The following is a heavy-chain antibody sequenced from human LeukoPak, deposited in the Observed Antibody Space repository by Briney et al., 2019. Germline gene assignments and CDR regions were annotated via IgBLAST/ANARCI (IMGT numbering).Heavy chain of an antibody. CDR1: GGSISHYY. CDR2: IYSTGST. V-gene: IGHV4-4*07. CDR3: ARQIASAGTAGFDF. Sequence: SETLSLTCTVSGGSISHYYWSWIRQPAGKGLEWIGRIYSTGSTNYNPSLKSRVTMSVDTSKNQFSLRLRSVTAADTAVYYCARQIASAGTAGFDFWGQGALVTVSS. J-gene: IGHJ4*02. D-gene: IGHD6-13*01.